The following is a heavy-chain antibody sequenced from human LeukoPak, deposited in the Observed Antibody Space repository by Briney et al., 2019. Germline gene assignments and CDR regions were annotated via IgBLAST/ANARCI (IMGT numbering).Heavy chain of an antibody. CDR1: GFTFNDYA. CDR3: AKGPGAAVGKRYIQH. J-gene: IGHJ1*01. V-gene: IGHV3-43D*03. Sequence: GGSLRLSCAASGFTFNDYAMHWVRQAPGKGLEWVSLISWDSGNTYYADSVKGRFTMSRDNSKNSLSLQMNSLRAEDTALYYCAKGPGAAVGKRYIQHWGQGTLVTVSS. D-gene: IGHD6-13*01. CDR2: ISWDSGNT.